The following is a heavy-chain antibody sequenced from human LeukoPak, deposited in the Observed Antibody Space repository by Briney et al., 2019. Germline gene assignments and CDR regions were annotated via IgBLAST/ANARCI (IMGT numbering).Heavy chain of an antibody. CDR2: INPSSGST. Sequence: ASVKVSCKPFGYTFTAYYMHWVRQAPGQGLEWMGWINPSSGSTDYAQKFQGRVTMTRDTSISTAYMELSGLTSDDTAVYYCARRHSGGNWFDSWGQGTLVTVSS. CDR1: GYTFTAYY. J-gene: IGHJ5*01. V-gene: IGHV1-2*02. CDR3: ARRHSGGNWFDS. D-gene: IGHD6-19*01.